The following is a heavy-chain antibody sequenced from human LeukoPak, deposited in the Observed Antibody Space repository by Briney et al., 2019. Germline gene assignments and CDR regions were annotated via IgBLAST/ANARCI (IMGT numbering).Heavy chain of an antibody. D-gene: IGHD1-14*01. CDR1: GFTMSSHW. CDR2: IKQDGSEK. J-gene: IGHJ4*02. CDR3: SRDFNGRNDF. V-gene: IGHV3-7*01. Sequence: GGSLRLSCAASGFTMSSHWMSWVRQTPGKGLEWVANIKQDGSEKYYVDSVKGRFTISRDNAKNTLSLEMNSLGDEDTAVYYCSRDFNGRNDFWGQGTLVTVSS.